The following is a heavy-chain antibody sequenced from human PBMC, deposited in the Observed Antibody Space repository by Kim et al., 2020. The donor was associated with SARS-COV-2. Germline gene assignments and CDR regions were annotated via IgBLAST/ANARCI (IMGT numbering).Heavy chain of an antibody. CDR3: ARDFMVRDPRRNYYYYGMDV. D-gene: IGHD3-10*01. V-gene: IGHV4-61*01. Sequence: SETLSLTCTVSGGSVSSGSYYWSWIRQPPGKGLEWIGYIYYSGSTNYNPSLKSRVTISVDTSKNQFSLKLSSVTAADTAVYYCARDFMVRDPRRNYYYYGMDVWGQGTTVTVSS. J-gene: IGHJ6*02. CDR2: IYYSGST. CDR1: GGSVSSGSYY.